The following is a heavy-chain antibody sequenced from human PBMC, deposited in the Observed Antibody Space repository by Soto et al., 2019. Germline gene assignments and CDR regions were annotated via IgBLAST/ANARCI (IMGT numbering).Heavy chain of an antibody. Sequence: GGSLRLSCAASGFTFSSYGMHWVRQAPGKGLEWVAVIWYDGSNKYYADSVKGRFTISRDNSKNTLYLQMNSLRAEDTAVYYCARDTSLDFWSAPRFDPWGQGTLVTVSS. J-gene: IGHJ5*02. D-gene: IGHD3-3*01. V-gene: IGHV3-33*01. CDR3: ARDTSLDFWSAPRFDP. CDR2: IWYDGSNK. CDR1: GFTFSSYG.